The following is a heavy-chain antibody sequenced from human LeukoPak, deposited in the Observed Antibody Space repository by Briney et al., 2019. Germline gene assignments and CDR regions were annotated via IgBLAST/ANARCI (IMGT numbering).Heavy chain of an antibody. CDR2: IRYDGSNK. Sequence: GGSLRLSCAASGFTFSNYGMHWVRQAPGKGLEWVAFIRYDGSNKYYADSVKGRFTISRDNSKNTLYLQMNSLRAEDTAVYYCAKGESHYFDYWGQGTLVTVSS. CDR1: GFTFSNYG. V-gene: IGHV3-30*02. CDR3: AKGESHYFDY. J-gene: IGHJ4*02.